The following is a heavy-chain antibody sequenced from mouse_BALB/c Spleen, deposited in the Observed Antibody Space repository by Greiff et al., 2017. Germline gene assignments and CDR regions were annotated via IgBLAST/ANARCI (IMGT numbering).Heavy chain of an antibody. CDR1: GYAFSSYW. CDR2: IYPGDGDT. J-gene: IGHJ4*01. D-gene: IGHD1-1*02. V-gene: IGHV1-80*01. CDR3: ALWSRAMDY. Sequence: QVQLQESGAELVRPGSSVKFSCKASGYAFSSYWMNWVKQRPGQGLEWIGQIYPGDGDTNYNGKFKGKATLTADKSSSTAYMQLSSLTSEDAAVYFCALWSRAMDYWGQGTAVTVSS.